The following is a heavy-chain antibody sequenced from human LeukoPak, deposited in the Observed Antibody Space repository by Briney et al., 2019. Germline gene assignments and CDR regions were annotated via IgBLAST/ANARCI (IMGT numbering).Heavy chain of an antibody. D-gene: IGHD6-19*01. V-gene: IGHV6-1*01. CDR2: TYYRSKWFY. CDR3: ARTIGGAGTVGGFYY. CDR1: GDSVSSDSAA. Sequence: SQTLSLTCAISGDSVSSDSAAWNWIRQSPSRRLEWLGRTYYRSKWFYDYAVSVNSRVTIRPDTSKNQFSLQLNSVTPEDTAVYYCARTIGGAGTVGGFYYWGQGTLVTVSS. J-gene: IGHJ4*02.